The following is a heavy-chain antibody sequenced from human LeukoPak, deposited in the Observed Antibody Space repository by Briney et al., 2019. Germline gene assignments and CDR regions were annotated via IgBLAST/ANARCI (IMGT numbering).Heavy chain of an antibody. CDR2: IRYDGSNK. V-gene: IGHV3-30*02. Sequence: GGSLRLSCAASVFTFSSYGMHWVRQAPGKGLEWVAFIRYDGSNKYYADSVKGRFTISRDNSKNTLYLQMNSLRAEDTAVYYCAKDLIATAMADDAFDIWGQGTMVTVSS. CDR1: VFTFSSYG. CDR3: AKDLIATAMADDAFDI. D-gene: IGHD5-18*01. J-gene: IGHJ3*02.